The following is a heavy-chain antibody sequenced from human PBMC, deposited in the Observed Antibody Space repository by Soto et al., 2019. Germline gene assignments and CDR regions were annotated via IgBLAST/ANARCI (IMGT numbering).Heavy chain of an antibody. Sequence: SETLSLTCAVSGGSISSGGYYWGWIRQPPGKGLEWIGSIYYSGSIYYNPSLKSRVTISVDTSKNQFSLKLSSVTAAETAVYYCARQSSGWYNWFDPWGQGTLVTVSS. J-gene: IGHJ5*02. D-gene: IGHD6-19*01. V-gene: IGHV4-39*01. CDR3: ARQSSGWYNWFDP. CDR1: GGSISSGGYY. CDR2: IYYSGSI.